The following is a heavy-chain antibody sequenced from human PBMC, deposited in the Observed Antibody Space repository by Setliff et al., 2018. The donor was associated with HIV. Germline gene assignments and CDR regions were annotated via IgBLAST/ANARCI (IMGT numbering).Heavy chain of an antibody. D-gene: IGHD1-26*01. Sequence: ASVKVSCKASGYSFTDYYIHWVRQAPGQGLEWMGWINPKSDGTNYAQKFQGRVTTTRDTSTSTVYMELSSLRSEDTAVYYCARGSGVVGATSVDSWGQGTLVTV. J-gene: IGHJ4*02. V-gene: IGHV1-2*02. CDR3: ARGSGVVGATSVDS. CDR2: INPKSDGT. CDR1: GYSFTDYY.